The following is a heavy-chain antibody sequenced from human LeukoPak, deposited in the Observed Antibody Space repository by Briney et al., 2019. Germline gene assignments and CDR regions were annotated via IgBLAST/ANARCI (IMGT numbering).Heavy chain of an antibody. V-gene: IGHV4-31*03. Sequence: SETLSLTCTVSGGSISSGGYYWSWIRQHPGKGLEWIGYIYYSGSTYYNPSLKSRVTISVDTSKNQFSLKLSSVTAADTAVYYCARGHENLSPDYFDYWGQGTLVTVSP. J-gene: IGHJ4*02. CDR2: IYYSGST. CDR1: GGSISSGGYY. CDR3: ARGHENLSPDYFDY.